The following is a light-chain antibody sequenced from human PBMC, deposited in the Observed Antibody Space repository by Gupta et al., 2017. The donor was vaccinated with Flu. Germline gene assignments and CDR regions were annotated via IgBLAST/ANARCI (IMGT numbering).Light chain of an antibody. V-gene: IGKV1-9*01. Sequence: GDIVTITCRASQGISSYLGWYQQKPGKAPKLLIYAASNLQSGVPSRFSGIGSGRQFTLTIRNLQPEDFATYFCQQVNSYPYTFGPGTEVEIK. J-gene: IGKJ2*01. CDR3: QQVNSYPYT. CDR2: AAS. CDR1: QGISSY.